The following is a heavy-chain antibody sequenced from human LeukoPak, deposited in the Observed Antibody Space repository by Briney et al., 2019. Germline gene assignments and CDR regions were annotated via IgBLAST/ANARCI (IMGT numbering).Heavy chain of an antibody. CDR2: INPSGGST. D-gene: IGHD2-2*01. CDR1: GYTFTSYY. CDR3: AGTKKGYQLLSLFDY. J-gene: IGHJ4*02. Sequence: GASVKVSCKASGYTFTSYYMHWVRQAPGQGLEWMGIINPSGGSTSYAQKFQGRVTMTRDTSTSTVYMEPSSLRSEDTAVYYCAGTKKGYQLLSLFDYWGQGTLVTVSS. V-gene: IGHV1-46*03.